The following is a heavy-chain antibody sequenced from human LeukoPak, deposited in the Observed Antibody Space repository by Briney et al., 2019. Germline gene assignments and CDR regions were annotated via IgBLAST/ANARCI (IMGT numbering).Heavy chain of an antibody. D-gene: IGHD1-1*01. Sequence: PGESPKISCEGSGYTFTNFWIGWVRQMPGKGLEWMGIVSPSDSDTRYSPSFQGQVTISADKSITTAYLQWSSLKASDTATYYCVRQPRVHTPDFWGQGTLVTVSS. CDR1: GYTFTNFW. V-gene: IGHV5-51*01. CDR2: VSPSDSDT. J-gene: IGHJ4*02. CDR3: VRQPRVHTPDF.